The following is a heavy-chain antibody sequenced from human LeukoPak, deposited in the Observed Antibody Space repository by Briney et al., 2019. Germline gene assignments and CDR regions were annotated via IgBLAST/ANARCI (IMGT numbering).Heavy chain of an antibody. J-gene: IGHJ2*01. D-gene: IGHD3-3*01. CDR1: GGSISSSSYY. CDR2: IYYSGST. CDR3: ARDPYYDFWSGYWEPADLSGYFDL. Sequence: PSETLSLTCTVSGGSISSSSYYWGWIRQPPGKGLEWIGSIYYSGSTYYNPSLKSRVTISVDTSKNQFSLKLSSVTAADTAVYYCARDPYYDFWSGYWEPADLSGYFDLWGRGTLVTVSS. V-gene: IGHV4-39*07.